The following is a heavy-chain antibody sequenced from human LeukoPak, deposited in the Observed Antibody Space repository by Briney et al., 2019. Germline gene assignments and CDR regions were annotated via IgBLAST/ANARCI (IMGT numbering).Heavy chain of an antibody. CDR1: GYTFSSYS. CDR2: ISGSGSNT. V-gene: IGHV3-23*01. J-gene: IGHJ4*02. CDR3: ANLVGTGTTQSDY. D-gene: IGHD1-1*01. Sequence: GGSLRLSCAASGYTFSSYSMTWVRQAPGKGLEWVSVISGSGSNTDYADSVKGRFTISRDNTKNTLSLQMKSLRAEDTAIYFCANLVGTGTTQSDYGGQGTLVTVSS.